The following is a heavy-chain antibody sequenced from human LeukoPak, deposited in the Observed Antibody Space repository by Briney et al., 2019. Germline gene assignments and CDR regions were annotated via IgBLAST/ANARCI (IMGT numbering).Heavy chain of an antibody. V-gene: IGHV4-4*07. CDR3: ARDPGVAVAGGFDY. D-gene: IGHD6-19*01. CDR1: GGSISSYY. CDR2: IYISGST. J-gene: IGHJ4*02. Sequence: PSETLSLTCTVSGGSISSYYWSWIRQPAGKGLEWIGRIYISGSTNYNPSLKSRVTMSVDTSKNQFSLKLSSVTAADTAVYYCARDPGVAVAGGFDYWGQGTLVTVSS.